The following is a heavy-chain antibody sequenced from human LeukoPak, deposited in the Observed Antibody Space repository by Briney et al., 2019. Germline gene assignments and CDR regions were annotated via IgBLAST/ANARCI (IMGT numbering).Heavy chain of an antibody. CDR1: GFTFSSYW. V-gene: IGHV3-7*01. CDR2: IKQDGSEK. D-gene: IGHD6-19*01. Sequence: GGSLRLSCAASGFTFSSYWMSWVRQAPGKGLEWVANIKQDGSEKDYVDSVKGRFTISRDNAKNSLYLQMNSLRAEDTAVYYCARMDIAVAGIFAYWGQGTLVTVSS. CDR3: ARMDIAVAGIFAY. J-gene: IGHJ4*02.